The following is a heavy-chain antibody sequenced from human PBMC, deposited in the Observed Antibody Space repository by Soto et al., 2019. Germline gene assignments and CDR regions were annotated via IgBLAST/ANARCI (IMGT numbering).Heavy chain of an antibody. D-gene: IGHD2-15*01. CDR3: ASSSSSDGSPHGGFAP. Sequence: QVQLVQSGAEVKKPGSSVKVSCKASGGTFSSYTISWVRQAPGQGLEWMGRIIPILGIANYAQKFQGRVTITADKSPSTAYMELSSLRSEDTAVYYCASSSSSDGSPHGGFAPWGQGTLVTVSS. CDR1: GGTFSSYT. J-gene: IGHJ5*02. CDR2: IIPILGIA. V-gene: IGHV1-69*02.